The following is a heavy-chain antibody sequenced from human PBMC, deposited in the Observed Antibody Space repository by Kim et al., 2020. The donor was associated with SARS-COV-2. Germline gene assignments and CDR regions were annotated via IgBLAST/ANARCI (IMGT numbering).Heavy chain of an antibody. D-gene: IGHD7-27*01. CDR2: IDTAGNT. CDR1: GFTFSSYD. V-gene: IGHV3-13*01. CDR3: ARDLRGDLDV. Sequence: GGSLRLSCAASGFTFSSYDMHWVRQATGKGLEWVSTIDTAGNTYYPGSVKGRITISRENAKNSLYHQMNSLRSGDTAVYYCARDLRGDLDVWGQGTTVTVSS. J-gene: IGHJ6*02.